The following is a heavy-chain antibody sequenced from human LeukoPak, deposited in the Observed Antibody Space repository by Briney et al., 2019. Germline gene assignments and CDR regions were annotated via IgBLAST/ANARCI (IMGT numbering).Heavy chain of an antibody. D-gene: IGHD4-17*01. CDR1: GGSVISGSYH. Sequence: PSETLSLTCTVSGGSVISGSYHWSWIRQPPGKGLEWIGYIYYSGSTNYNPSLKSRVTISVDTSMNQFSLKLSSVTAADTAVYYCARGFYGEYDYWGQGTLVTVSS. CDR2: IYYSGST. V-gene: IGHV4-61*01. CDR3: ARGFYGEYDY. J-gene: IGHJ4*02.